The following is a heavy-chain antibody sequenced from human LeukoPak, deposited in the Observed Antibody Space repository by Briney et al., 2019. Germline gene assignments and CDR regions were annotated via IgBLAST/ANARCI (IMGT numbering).Heavy chain of an antibody. CDR3: TRDLSPCDGYQDAFDI. CDR1: GFTFSNYE. Sequence: PGGSLRLSCAASGFTFSNYELNWVRQAPGKGLEWLSYISGSGGIIYYADSVKGRFTISRDNAKNSLYLQMNSLRAEDTAVYYCTRDLSPCDGYQDAFDIWGQGTSVTLSS. J-gene: IGHJ3*02. D-gene: IGHD3-16*02. V-gene: IGHV3-48*03. CDR2: ISGSGGII.